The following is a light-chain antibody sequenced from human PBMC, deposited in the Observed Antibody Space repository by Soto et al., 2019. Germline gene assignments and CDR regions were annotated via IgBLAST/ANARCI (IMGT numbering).Light chain of an antibody. V-gene: IGKV3-15*01. J-gene: IGKJ1*01. CDR3: QQYNSLLWT. CDR2: GAS. Sequence: IVVTQSPSTLSVSQGEGATLSCRASQSVSSKLAWYQQKPGQAPRLLIYGASTRATGIPARFSGSGSGTEFTLIISSLQSEDSAVYYCQQYNSLLWTFGQGTKVDIK. CDR1: QSVSSK.